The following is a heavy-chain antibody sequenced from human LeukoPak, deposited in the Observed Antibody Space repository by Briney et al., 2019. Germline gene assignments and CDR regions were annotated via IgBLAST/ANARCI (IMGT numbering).Heavy chain of an antibody. Sequence: SVKVSCKASGGTFSSYAISWVRQAPGQGLEWMGRIIPIFGIANYAQKFQGRVTITADKSTSTAYMELSSLRSEDTAVYYCARGYSGYDYGYFDYRGQGTLVTVSS. CDR1: GGTFSSYA. J-gene: IGHJ4*02. D-gene: IGHD5-12*01. CDR2: IIPIFGIA. V-gene: IGHV1-69*04. CDR3: ARGYSGYDYGYFDY.